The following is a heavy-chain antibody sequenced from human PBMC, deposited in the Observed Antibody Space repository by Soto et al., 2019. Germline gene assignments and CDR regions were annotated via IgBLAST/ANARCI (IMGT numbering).Heavy chain of an antibody. D-gene: IGHD2-2*01. CDR1: GFSFSNYA. Sequence: PGGSLRLSCAASGFSFSNYAMHCVRQAPGKGLEWLAVTSYDGSRKYYADSVKGRFSISRDNSKNTLYLQMNSLRGEETALYYCARDRGTSRSMLYCYRMAFWAQGTTVTVSS. CDR3: ARDRGTSRSMLYCYRMAF. CDR2: TSYDGSRK. J-gene: IGHJ6*01. V-gene: IGHV3-30*03.